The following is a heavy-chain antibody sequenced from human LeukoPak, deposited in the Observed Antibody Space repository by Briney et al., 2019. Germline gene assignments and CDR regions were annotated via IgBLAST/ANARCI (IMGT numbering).Heavy chain of an antibody. CDR2: FFPVDSDT. Sequence: GESLKISCKGSGYSFINYWIGWVRQMPGKGRGWLGIFFPVDSDTRYSPSFQGQVTISADKSISTAYLQWSSLKASDTAMYYCARLFWYYYGSGSFDAFDIWGQGTMVTVSS. CDR1: GYSFINYW. CDR3: ARLFWYYYGSGSFDAFDI. D-gene: IGHD3-10*01. V-gene: IGHV5-51*01. J-gene: IGHJ3*02.